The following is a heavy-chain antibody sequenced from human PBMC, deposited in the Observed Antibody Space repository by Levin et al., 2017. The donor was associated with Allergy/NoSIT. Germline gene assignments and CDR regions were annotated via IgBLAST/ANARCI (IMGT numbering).Heavy chain of an antibody. V-gene: IGHV3-21*01. CDR3: ARFRASGTTTEYSYYYMDV. CDR1: GSSFSSYS. CDR2: IRSGSDNI. J-gene: IGHJ6*03. D-gene: IGHD3-10*01. Sequence: GESLKISCAASGSSFSSYSMVWVRQAPGTGLEWVSSIRSGSDNIFYADSVKGRFTITRDNPKNSLYLQMDSLGAEVTAVYYCARFRASGTTTEYSYYYMDVWGKGTTVTVSS.